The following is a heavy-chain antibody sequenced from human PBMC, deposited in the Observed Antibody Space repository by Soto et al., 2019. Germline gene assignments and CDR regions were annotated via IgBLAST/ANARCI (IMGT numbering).Heavy chain of an antibody. CDR2: ISAYNGNT. CDR3: ARSFRGYYYYYMDV. V-gene: IGHV1-18*01. J-gene: IGHJ6*03. Sequence: ASVKVSCKASGYTFTSYGISWVRQAPGQGLEWMGWISAYNGNTNYAQKLQGRVTMTTDTSTSTAYMELSSLRSEDTAVYYCARSFRGYYYYYMDVWGKGTTVTVSS. CDR1: GYTFTSYG.